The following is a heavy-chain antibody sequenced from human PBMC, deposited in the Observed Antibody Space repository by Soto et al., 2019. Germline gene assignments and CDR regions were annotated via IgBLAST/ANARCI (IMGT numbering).Heavy chain of an antibody. Sequence: GGSLRLSCAASGFTFSDYYMSWIRQAPGKGLEWVSYISSSGSTIYYADSVKGRFTISRDNAKNSLYLQMNSLRAEDTAVYYCASSIGSVVVPAATDAFDIWGQGTMVTVSS. D-gene: IGHD2-2*01. CDR1: GFTFSDYY. J-gene: IGHJ3*02. CDR2: ISSSGSTI. V-gene: IGHV3-11*01. CDR3: ASSIGSVVVPAATDAFDI.